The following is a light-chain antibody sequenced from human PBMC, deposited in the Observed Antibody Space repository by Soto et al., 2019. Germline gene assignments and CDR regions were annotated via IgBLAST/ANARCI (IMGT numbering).Light chain of an antibody. J-gene: IGKJ2*01. CDR2: DAS. CDR1: QSVSSY. V-gene: IGKV3-11*01. Sequence: EIVLTQSPATLSLSPGERATLSCRASQSVSSYLAWYQQKPGQAPRLLIYDASNSATGIPARFSGSGSGTDFTLTISSLEPEDFAVYYCQQRSNWPPMDTFVHGTKLEIK. CDR3: QQRSNWPPMDT.